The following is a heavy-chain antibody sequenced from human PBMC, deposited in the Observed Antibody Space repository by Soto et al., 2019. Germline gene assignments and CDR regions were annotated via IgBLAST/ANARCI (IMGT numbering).Heavy chain of an antibody. Sequence: PSETLSLTCAVYGGSFSGYYWSWIRQPPGKGLEWIGEINHSGSTNYNPSLKSRVTISVDTSKNQFSLKLSSVTAADTAVYYCARGGLRKKYNWFDPWGRGTLVTVSS. J-gene: IGHJ5*02. CDR3: ARGGLRKKYNWFDP. D-gene: IGHD5-12*01. CDR1: GGSFSGYY. CDR2: INHSGST. V-gene: IGHV4-34*01.